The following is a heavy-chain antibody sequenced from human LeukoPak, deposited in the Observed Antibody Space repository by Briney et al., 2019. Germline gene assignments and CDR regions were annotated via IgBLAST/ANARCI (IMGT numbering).Heavy chain of an antibody. V-gene: IGHV3-21*06. CDR3: LRGDRRDY. CDR1: GFTFNTYS. CDR2: IDSSGGYM. Sequence: GGSLRLSCEASGFTFNTYSMNWARQAPGKGLEWVSSIDSSGGYMFYADSVKGRFIISRDNANDSLYLQMNSPRVEDTAVYYCLRGDRRDYWGQGTLVTVSS. J-gene: IGHJ4*02.